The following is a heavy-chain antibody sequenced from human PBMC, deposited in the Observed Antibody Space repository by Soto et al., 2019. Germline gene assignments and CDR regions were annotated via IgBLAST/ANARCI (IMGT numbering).Heavy chain of an antibody. CDR3: ARALLYYYYMDV. V-gene: IGHV3-64*01. CDR2: ISSNGGST. CDR1: GFTFSSYP. Sequence: PGGSLRLSCPASGFTFSSYPMHWVRQAPGKGLEYVSAISSNGGSTYYANSVKGRFTISRDNSKNTLYLQMGSLRAEDMAVYYCARALLYYYYMDVWGKGTTVTVSS. D-gene: IGHD2-15*01. J-gene: IGHJ6*03.